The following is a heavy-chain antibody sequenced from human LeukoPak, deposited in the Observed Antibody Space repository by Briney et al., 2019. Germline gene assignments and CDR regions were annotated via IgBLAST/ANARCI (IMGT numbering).Heavy chain of an antibody. CDR3: VVRTTSYYYYYMDV. CDR1: GGSFSGFY. Sequence: SETLSLTCAVYGGSFSGFYWSWIRQPPGKGLEWIGDINHSGSTNYNPSLKSRVTISVDTSKNQFSLKLSSVTAADTAVYYCVVRTTSYYYYYMDVWGKGTTVTVSS. V-gene: IGHV4-34*01. D-gene: IGHD1-1*01. CDR2: INHSGST. J-gene: IGHJ6*03.